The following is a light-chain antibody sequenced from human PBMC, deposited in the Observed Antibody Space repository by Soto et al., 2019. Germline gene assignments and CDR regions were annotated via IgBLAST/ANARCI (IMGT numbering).Light chain of an antibody. J-gene: IGKJ1*01. CDR3: QQYSSSSWT. V-gene: IGKV3-20*01. Sequence: EIVLTQSPGTLSLSPGERATLSCRASQSVSSSYFAWYQQRFGQAPRLLIYGASSRATGIPDRFSGSGSGTDFTLTISRLETEDFAVYYCQQYSSSSWTFGQGTKVDIK. CDR2: GAS. CDR1: QSVSSSY.